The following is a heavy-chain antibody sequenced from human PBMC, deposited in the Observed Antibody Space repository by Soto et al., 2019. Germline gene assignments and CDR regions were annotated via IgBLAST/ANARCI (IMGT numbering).Heavy chain of an antibody. CDR1: NGSISGHY. CDR2: MYYSGSA. CDR3: ARADTKTSLCRPFHNF. V-gene: IGHV4-59*08. Sequence: QVQLQESGPGLVKPAETLSLTCIVSNGSISGHYWSWIRQPPGKGLEWIGYMYYSGSATYNPSLRSRVTISLDTPKNQFSLKLSSVTATDTAIYYCARADTKTSLCRPFHNFWVPGTLVTVSS. D-gene: IGHD2-8*01. J-gene: IGHJ4*02.